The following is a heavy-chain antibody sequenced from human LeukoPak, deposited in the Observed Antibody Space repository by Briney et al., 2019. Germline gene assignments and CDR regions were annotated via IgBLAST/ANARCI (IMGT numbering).Heavy chain of an antibody. D-gene: IGHD3-3*01. J-gene: IGHJ4*02. CDR2: ISANGGET. CDR1: GLTFSSYA. V-gene: IGHV3-23*01. CDR3: AKRYYDFPLDY. Sequence: GGSLRLSCAASGLTFSSYAMSWVRQAPGKGLEWVSSISANGGETHYADSVKGRFTISRDNSKNTLYLQINNPRVEDTAVYYCAKRYYDFPLDYWGQGTLVTVSS.